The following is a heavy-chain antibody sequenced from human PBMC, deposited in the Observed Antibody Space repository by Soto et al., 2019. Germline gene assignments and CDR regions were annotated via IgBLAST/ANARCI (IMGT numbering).Heavy chain of an antibody. D-gene: IGHD5-12*01. CDR1: GGTFSSYA. V-gene: IGHV1-69*06. CDR2: IIPIFGTA. J-gene: IGHJ3*02. Sequence: ASVKVSCQASGGTFSSYASSWVRQAHGQGLEWMGGIIPIFGTADYAQKFQGRVTITADKSTSTAYMELSSLRSEDTAVYYCARDFGYGLDAFDIWGQGTMVTVSS. CDR3: ARDFGYGLDAFDI.